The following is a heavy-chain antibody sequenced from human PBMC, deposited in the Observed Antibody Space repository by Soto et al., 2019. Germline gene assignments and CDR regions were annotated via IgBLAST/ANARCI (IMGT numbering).Heavy chain of an antibody. CDR2: IYHSGTT. D-gene: IGHD6-6*01. J-gene: IGHJ4*02. CDR3: VRVYGRSSCFFDS. V-gene: IGHV4-38-2*01. Sequence: SETLSLTCGVSGYSPTSGYHWGWIRQPPGKGLEWIGTIYHSGTTYCNPSLMSRVTMSVDTSKNQFSLKVTSAAAADTAVYFCVRVYGRSSCFFDSWGQGTLVTVSS. CDR1: GYSPTSGYH.